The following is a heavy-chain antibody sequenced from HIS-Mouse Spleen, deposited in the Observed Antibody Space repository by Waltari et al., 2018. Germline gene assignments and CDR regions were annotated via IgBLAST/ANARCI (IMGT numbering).Heavy chain of an antibody. CDR3: ARRGEMATIRDAFDI. Sequence: QVQLVQSGAEVKKPGSSVKVSCKASGGPFSSYASSWVRQAAGQGLEWMGRIIPILGIANYAQKFQGRVTITADKSTSTAYMELSSLRSEDTAVYYCARRGEMATIRDAFDIWGQGTMVTVSS. CDR1: GGPFSSYA. D-gene: IGHD5-12*01. V-gene: IGHV1-69*04. J-gene: IGHJ3*02. CDR2: IIPILGIA.